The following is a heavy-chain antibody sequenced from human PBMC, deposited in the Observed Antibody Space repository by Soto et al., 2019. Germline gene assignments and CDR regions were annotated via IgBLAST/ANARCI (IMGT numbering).Heavy chain of an antibody. J-gene: IGHJ6*02. CDR1: GGTFSSYA. CDR3: ARSQGSGTSLGIYYYYYYGMDV. V-gene: IGHV1-69*01. D-gene: IGHD2-2*01. CDR2: IIPISGTA. Sequence: QVQLVQSGAEVKKPGSSVKVSCKASGGTFSSYAISWVRQAPGQGLEWMGGIIPISGTANYAQKFQGRVTITADEATSTAYMELSSLRSEDTAVYYCARSQGSGTSLGIYYYYYYGMDVWGQGTTVTVSS.